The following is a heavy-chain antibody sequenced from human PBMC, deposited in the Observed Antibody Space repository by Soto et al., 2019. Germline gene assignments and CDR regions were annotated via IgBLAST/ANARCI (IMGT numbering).Heavy chain of an antibody. J-gene: IGHJ3*02. D-gene: IGHD1-26*01. Sequence: QVQLKGSGPGLVRPSETLSLTCSVSGGSINDYYWDWIRQSAGEGLEWIGRIYISGATDYNPSLRSRVTMSVETSSNQISLKVTSVTAADTATYYCARERTYQLYSDHALEICGPGTMVTVSS. CDR3: ARERTYQLYSDHALEI. CDR2: IYISGAT. CDR1: GGSINDYY. V-gene: IGHV4-4*07.